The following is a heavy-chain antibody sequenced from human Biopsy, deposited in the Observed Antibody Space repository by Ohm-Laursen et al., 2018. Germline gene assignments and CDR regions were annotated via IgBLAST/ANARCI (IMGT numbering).Heavy chain of an antibody. CDR2: DIPILGTG. CDR3: AAKLTGYFHH. J-gene: IGHJ1*01. V-gene: IGHV1-69*06. CDR1: GGTFSNYG. D-gene: IGHD3-9*01. Sequence: SVKVSCKAPGGTFSNYGVNWVRQAPGQGLEWLGGDIPILGTGNYAQKFQDRVTVAADTSTSTATMELRSLRSDDTAVYYCAAKLTGYFHHWGQGTLVIVSS.